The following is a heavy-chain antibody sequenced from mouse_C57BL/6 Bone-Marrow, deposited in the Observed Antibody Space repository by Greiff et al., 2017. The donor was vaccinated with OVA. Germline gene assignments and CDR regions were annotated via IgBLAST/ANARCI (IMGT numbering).Heavy chain of an antibody. Sequence: VQLKESGPGLVKPSQSLSLTCSVTGYSITSGYYWNWIRQFPGNKLEWMGYISYDGSNNYNPSLKNRISITRDTSKNQFFLKLNSVTTEDTATYYCARAPLGYWYFDVWGTGTTVTVSS. CDR1: GYSITSGYY. CDR3: ARAPLGYWYFDV. V-gene: IGHV3-6*01. CDR2: ISYDGSN. J-gene: IGHJ1*03. D-gene: IGHD4-1*01.